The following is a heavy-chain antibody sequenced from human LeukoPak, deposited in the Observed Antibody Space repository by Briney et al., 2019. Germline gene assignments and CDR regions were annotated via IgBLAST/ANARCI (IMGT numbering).Heavy chain of an antibody. J-gene: IGHJ4*02. Sequence: SVKVSCKASGFTFTSSAVQWVRQARGQRLEWIGWIVVGSGNTNYAQKFQERATITRDMSTSTAYMELSSLRSEDTAVYYCASFRSSGMYYFDYWGQGTLVTVSS. V-gene: IGHV1-58*01. CDR2: IVVGSGNT. CDR1: GFTFTSSA. D-gene: IGHD3-16*02. CDR3: ASFRSSGMYYFDY.